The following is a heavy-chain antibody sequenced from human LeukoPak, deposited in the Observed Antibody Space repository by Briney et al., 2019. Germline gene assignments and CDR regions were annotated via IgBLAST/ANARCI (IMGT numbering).Heavy chain of an antibody. CDR1: GFTFSSYW. CDR2: IKQDGSEK. D-gene: IGHD3-10*01. V-gene: IGHV3-7*01. J-gene: IGHJ3*02. CDR3: ALGGYYGSGSPSDDAFDI. Sequence: GGSLRLSCAASGFTFSSYWMSWVRQAPGKGLEWVANIKQDGSEKYYVDSVKGRFTISRDSAKNSLYLQMNSLRAEDTAVYYCALGGYYGSGSPSDDAFDIWGQGTMVTVSS.